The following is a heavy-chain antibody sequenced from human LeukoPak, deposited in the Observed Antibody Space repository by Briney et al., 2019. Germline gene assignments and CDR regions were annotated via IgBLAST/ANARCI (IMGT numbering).Heavy chain of an antibody. CDR3: ARVGYCTRGVCSTGNDY. D-gene: IGHD2-8*02. Sequence: PGGSLRLSCAASGFTFSDYYMSWIRQAPGKGLEWLSYISRTGSTIYYADSVKGRFTISRDNAKDSLYLQMNSLRAEDTAVYYCARVGYCTRGVCSTGNDYWGQGTLVTVSS. J-gene: IGHJ4*02. CDR2: ISRTGSTI. V-gene: IGHV3-11*01. CDR1: GFTFSDYY.